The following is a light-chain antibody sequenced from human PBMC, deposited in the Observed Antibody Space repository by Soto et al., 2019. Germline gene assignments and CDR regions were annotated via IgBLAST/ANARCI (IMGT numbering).Light chain of an antibody. CDR1: SSDVGGYNY. V-gene: IGLV2-14*03. CDR3: SSHSSSSTLVV. CDR2: DVN. Sequence: TGTSSDVGGYNYVSWYRQHPGKAPKLMIYDVNNRPSGVSNRFSGSKSGNTASLTISGLQAEDEADYYCSSHSSSSTLVVFGGGTKLTVL. J-gene: IGLJ2*01.